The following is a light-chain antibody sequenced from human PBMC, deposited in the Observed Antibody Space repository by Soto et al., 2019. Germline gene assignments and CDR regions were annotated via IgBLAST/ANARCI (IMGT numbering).Light chain of an antibody. Sequence: QSALTQPASVSGSPGQSITISCTGTSSDVGGYNYVSWYQQHPGKAPKLMIFDVSYRPSGISNRFSGSKSGNTASLTISGLQTEDEADYYCSSYKSSRAALLFGGGTKLTVL. CDR2: DVS. J-gene: IGLJ2*01. CDR3: SSYKSSRAALL. CDR1: SSDVGGYNY. V-gene: IGLV2-14*03.